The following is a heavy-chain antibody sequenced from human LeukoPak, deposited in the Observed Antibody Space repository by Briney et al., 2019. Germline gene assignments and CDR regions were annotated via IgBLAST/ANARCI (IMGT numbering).Heavy chain of an antibody. Sequence: GGSLRLSCAASGFTVSSNYMSWVRQAPGKGLEWVSVIYSGGSTYYADSVKGRFTISRDNSRNTLYLQMNSLRAEDTAVYYCVSSPQYDMDVWGQGTTVTVS. D-gene: IGHD6-13*01. V-gene: IGHV3-53*01. CDR2: IYSGGST. CDR1: GFTVSSNY. CDR3: VSSPQYDMDV. J-gene: IGHJ6*02.